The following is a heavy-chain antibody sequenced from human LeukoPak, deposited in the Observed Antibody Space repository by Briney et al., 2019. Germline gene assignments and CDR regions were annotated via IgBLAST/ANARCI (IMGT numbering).Heavy chain of an antibody. D-gene: IGHD3-16*01. CDR3: ARFGMGMHFFYFDS. CDR1: GFTFSSYS. CDR2: ISSSSSTI. V-gene: IGHV3-48*01. Sequence: PGGSLRLSCAASGFTFSSYSMNWVRQAPGKGLEWVSYISSSSSTIYYADSVKGRFTISRDNAKNSLYLQMNNLGAEDTAMYYCARFGMGMHFFYFDSWGQGTLVTVSS. J-gene: IGHJ4*02.